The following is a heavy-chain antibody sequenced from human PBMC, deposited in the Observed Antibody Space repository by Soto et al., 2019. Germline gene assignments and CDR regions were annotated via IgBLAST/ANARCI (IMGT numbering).Heavy chain of an antibody. Sequence: ASVKVSCKASGYTFTSYGIHWVRQAPGQRLEWTGWINAGNGNTKYSEKFQGRVTITRDTSASTAYLELSSLGSEDTAVYYCARDPNDSSAYYHHYYYGMDVWGQGTTVTVAS. J-gene: IGHJ6*02. CDR2: INAGNGNT. D-gene: IGHD3-22*01. CDR3: ARDPNDSSAYYHHYYYGMDV. V-gene: IGHV1-3*01. CDR1: GYTFTSYG.